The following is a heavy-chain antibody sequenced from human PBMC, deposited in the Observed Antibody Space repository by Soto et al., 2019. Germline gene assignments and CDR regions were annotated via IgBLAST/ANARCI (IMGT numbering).Heavy chain of an antibody. D-gene: IGHD2-2*01. CDR2: VYSAGTV. V-gene: IGHV4-4*07. CDR3: ARLVGYCSSTSCQTYYYYYGMDV. CDR1: GASVKTYY. Sequence: PSETLSLTCSVSGASVKTYYWSWIRQSAGKGLEWIGRVYSAGTVNYNPSLQSRVSMSLDTSKNQFSLKLTSVTAADTAVYYCARLVGYCSSTSCQTYYYYYGMDVWGQGTTVTVSS. J-gene: IGHJ6*02.